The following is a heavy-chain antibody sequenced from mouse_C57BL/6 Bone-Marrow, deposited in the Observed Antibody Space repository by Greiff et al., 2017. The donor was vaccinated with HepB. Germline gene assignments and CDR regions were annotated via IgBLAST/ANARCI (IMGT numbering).Heavy chain of an antibody. CDR2: IYPRSGNT. CDR3: ARKNWDGVAY. J-gene: IGHJ3*01. Sequence: QVQLKESGAELARPGASVKLSCKASGYTFTSYGISWVKQRTGQGLEWIGEIYPRSGNTYYNEKFKGKATLTADKSSSTAYMELRSLTSEDSAVYFCARKNWDGVAYWGQGTLVTVSA. CDR1: GYTFTSYG. D-gene: IGHD4-1*01. V-gene: IGHV1-81*01.